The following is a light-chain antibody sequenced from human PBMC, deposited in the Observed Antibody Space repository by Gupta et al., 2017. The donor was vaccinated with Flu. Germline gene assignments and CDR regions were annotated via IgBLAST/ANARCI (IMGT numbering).Light chain of an antibody. J-gene: IGKJ1*01. CDR3: QQYYSTPWT. CDR2: WAS. V-gene: IGKV4-1*01. CDR1: QSVLYSSNNKNY. Sequence: NCRPSQSVLYSSNNKNYLAWYQQKPGQPPKLLIYWASTRESGVPDRFSGSGSVTDFTLTISSLQAEDVAVYYCQQYYSTPWTFGQGTKVEIK.